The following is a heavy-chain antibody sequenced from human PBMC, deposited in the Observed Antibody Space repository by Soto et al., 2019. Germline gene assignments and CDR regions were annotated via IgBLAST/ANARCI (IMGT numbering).Heavy chain of an antibody. V-gene: IGHV1-18*01. CDR3: TGGPSGDY. CDR1: GYTFTSYG. CDR2: ISTSNGDT. Sequence: QAQLVQSGAEVKKPGSSVKVSCKASGYTFTSYGLSWVRQTPGQGLEWMGWISTSNGDTKYAQKLQGRVTMTTDTSTSTAYMELRSLRSDDTAMYYCTGGPSGDYWGQGTLITVSS. J-gene: IGHJ4*02. D-gene: IGHD3-10*01.